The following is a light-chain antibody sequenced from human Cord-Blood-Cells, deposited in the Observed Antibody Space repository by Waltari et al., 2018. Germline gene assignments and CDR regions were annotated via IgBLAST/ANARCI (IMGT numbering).Light chain of an antibody. J-gene: IGKJ4*01. CDR2: DSS. Sequence: ETVLTQSQATLSLSPRIRATLSCRACQSVMSYLAWYQQKPGRAPRLLIYDSSNIAAGVPSSFSGSGCGTDFTLTISSLEPEDFAFYYCQQLSNWPLFGGGTKVEIK. CDR3: QQLSNWPL. V-gene: IGKV3-11*01. CDR1: QSVMSY.